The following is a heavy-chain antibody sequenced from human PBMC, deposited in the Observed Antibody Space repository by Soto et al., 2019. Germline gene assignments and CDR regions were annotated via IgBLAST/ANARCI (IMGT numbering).Heavy chain of an antibody. CDR1: GGSFSGYY. V-gene: IGHV4-34*01. Sequence: SETLSLTCAVYGGSFSGYYWSWIRQPPGKGLEWIGEINHSGSTNYNPSLKSRVTISVDTYKNQFSLKQSSGTAADTAVYCGARGPRIERATIMRFFRVNWFDPGGQGTLVTVSS. J-gene: IGHJ5*02. CDR3: ARGPRIERATIMRFFRVNWFDP. CDR2: INHSGST. D-gene: IGHD3-16*01.